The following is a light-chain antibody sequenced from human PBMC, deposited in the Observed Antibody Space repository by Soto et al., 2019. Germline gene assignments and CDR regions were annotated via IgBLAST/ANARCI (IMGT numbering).Light chain of an antibody. Sequence: QSVLTQSPSASGTPGQRVTISCSGSNSNIGSNTVNWYQQLPGTAPKLLMYSNSQRPSGVPDRFSGSKSGTSASLAISGLQSEDEADYYCAAWDDSLNGVVFGGGTQLTVL. J-gene: IGLJ2*01. CDR3: AAWDDSLNGVV. CDR2: SNS. V-gene: IGLV1-44*01. CDR1: NSNIGSNT.